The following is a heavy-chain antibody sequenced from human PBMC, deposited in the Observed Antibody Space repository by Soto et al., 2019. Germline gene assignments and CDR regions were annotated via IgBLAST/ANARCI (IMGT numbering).Heavy chain of an antibody. CDR2: IIPIFGTA. D-gene: IGHD3-22*01. V-gene: IGHV1-69*13. Sequence: SVKVSCKASGGTFGSYAISWVRQAPGQGLEWMGGIIPIFGTANYAQKFQGRVTITADESTSTAYMELSSLRSEDTAVYYCASSGEDYDSSGYHGDYWGQGTLVTVSS. J-gene: IGHJ4*02. CDR1: GGTFGSYA. CDR3: ASSGEDYDSSGYHGDY.